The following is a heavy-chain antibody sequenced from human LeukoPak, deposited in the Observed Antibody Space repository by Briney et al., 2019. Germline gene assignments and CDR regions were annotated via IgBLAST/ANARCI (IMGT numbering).Heavy chain of an antibody. CDR2: SKDKTNKYTT. V-gene: IGHV3-72*01. Sequence: GGSLRLSCAASGFTFSDHHMDWVRQAPGKGLEWVGRSKDKTNKYTTEYAASVKGRFTISRDDSKKSVYLQMNSLKTEDTAVYYCAEKRSRSNYPFDYWGQGTLVTVSS. CDR3: AEKRSRSNYPFDY. CDR1: GFTFSDHH. D-gene: IGHD4-11*01. J-gene: IGHJ4*02.